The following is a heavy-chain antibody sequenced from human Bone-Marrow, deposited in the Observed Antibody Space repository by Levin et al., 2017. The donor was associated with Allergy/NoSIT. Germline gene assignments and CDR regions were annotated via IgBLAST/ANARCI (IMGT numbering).Heavy chain of an antibody. Sequence: PGGSLRLSCTTSGFTFGDYAMSWVRQAPGKGLEWVGIIRSKADGGTTAYAASVKGRFTISRDDSKRIAHLQMNSLKTEDTAVYYCSTGAVWGKGTTVTVSS. J-gene: IGHJ6*04. V-gene: IGHV3-49*04. CDR1: GFTFGDYA. CDR2: IRSKADGGTT. CDR3: STGAV. D-gene: IGHD3-10*01.